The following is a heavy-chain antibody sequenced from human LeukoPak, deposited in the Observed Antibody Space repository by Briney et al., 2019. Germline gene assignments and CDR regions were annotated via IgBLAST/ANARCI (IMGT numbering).Heavy chain of an antibody. CDR3: TRDYSYAMAV. V-gene: IGHV3-74*01. D-gene: IGHD2-21*01. J-gene: IGHJ6*02. CDR2: IDSDGSST. CDR1: GFTFSSAW. Sequence: GGSLRLSCAASGFTFSSAWMHWVRQTPGKGLVWVSRIDSDGSSTNYADSVKGRFTISRDNAKNMVNLQMNSLRAEDTAIYYCTRDYSYAMAVWGQGTTVTVSS.